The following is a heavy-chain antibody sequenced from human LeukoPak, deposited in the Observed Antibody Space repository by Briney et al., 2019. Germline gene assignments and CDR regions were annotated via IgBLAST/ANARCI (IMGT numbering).Heavy chain of an antibody. V-gene: IGHV3-23*01. Sequence: GGSLRLSCAASGFTFSSYAMSWVRQAPGKGLEWVSAISGSGGTTYYADSVKGRFTISRDNSKNTLYLQMNSLRAEDTAVYYCAKVDAYLVGHLDFWGQGTLVTVSS. CDR3: AKVDAYLVGHLDF. D-gene: IGHD1-26*01. CDR2: ISGSGGTT. J-gene: IGHJ4*02. CDR1: GFTFSSYA.